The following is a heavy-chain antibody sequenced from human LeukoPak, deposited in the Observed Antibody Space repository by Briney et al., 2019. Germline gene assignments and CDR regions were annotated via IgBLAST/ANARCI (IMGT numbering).Heavy chain of an antibody. CDR1: GFTFSSYA. CDR3: AKEVPTYYYDSSGYYYPGYFDL. V-gene: IGHV3-23*01. CDR2: VSGSGGST. J-gene: IGHJ2*01. D-gene: IGHD3-22*01. Sequence: GGSLRLSRAASGFTFSSYAMSWVRQAPGKGLEWVSTVSGSGGSTYYADSVKGRFTISRDNSKNTLYLQMNSLRAEDTAVYYCAKEVPTYYYDSSGYYYPGYFDLWGRGTLVTVSS.